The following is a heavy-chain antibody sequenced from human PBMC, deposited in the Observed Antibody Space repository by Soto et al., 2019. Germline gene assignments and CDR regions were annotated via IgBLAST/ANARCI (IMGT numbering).Heavy chain of an antibody. CDR1: GFTFSSYG. V-gene: IGHV3-33*01. Sequence: GGSLRLSCAASGFTFSSYGMHWVRQAPGKGLEWVAVIWYDGSNKYYADSAKGRFTISRDNSKNTLYLQMNSLRAEDTAVYYCARGGLTDYFDYWGQGTLVTVSS. CDR2: IWYDGSNK. D-gene: IGHD2-21*02. CDR3: ARGGLTDYFDY. J-gene: IGHJ4*02.